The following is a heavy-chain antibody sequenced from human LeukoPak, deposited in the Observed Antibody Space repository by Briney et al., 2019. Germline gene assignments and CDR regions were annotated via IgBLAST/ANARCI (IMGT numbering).Heavy chain of an antibody. CDR1: GGSISSYY. V-gene: IGHV4-59*12. D-gene: IGHD3-10*01. Sequence: SETLSLTCTVSGGSISSYYWSWIRQPPGEGLEWIGYIYYSGSTNYNPSLKSRVTISVDTSKNQFSLKLSSVTAADTAVYYCARRLITMVRGVNGYYYYYYMDVWGKGTTVTISS. CDR3: ARRLITMVRGVNGYYYYYYMDV. J-gene: IGHJ6*03. CDR2: IYYSGST.